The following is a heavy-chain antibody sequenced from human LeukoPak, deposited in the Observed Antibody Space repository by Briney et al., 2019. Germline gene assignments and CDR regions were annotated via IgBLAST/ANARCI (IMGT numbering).Heavy chain of an antibody. J-gene: IGHJ3*02. CDR2: IYASGST. CDR3: ARHRSGYFVDAFDI. CDR1: GGSISSYY. V-gene: IGHV4-4*07. Sequence: SETLSLTCTVSGGSISSYYWTWIRQPAGKGLEWIGRIYASGSTNYNPSLKSRVTMSVDTSKNQFSLKLSSVTAADTAVYYCARHRSGYFVDAFDIWGQGTMVTVSS. D-gene: IGHD3-22*01.